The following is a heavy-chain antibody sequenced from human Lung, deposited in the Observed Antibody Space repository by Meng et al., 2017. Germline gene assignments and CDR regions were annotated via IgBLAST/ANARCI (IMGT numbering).Heavy chain of an antibody. CDR1: GRSISSDNW. CDR3: TKNDFYCLGY. J-gene: IGHJ4*02. CDR2: IYHSGST. D-gene: IGHD2-21*01. V-gene: IGHV4-4*02. Sequence: QVQLQESGPGLVKPSGTLSLTCAVPGRSISSDNWLSWVRQPPGKGLEWIGEIYHSGSTNYNPSLKSRITISVDKPKNQFSLTLSSGTAADTAVDYCTKNDFYCLGYWGQGTLVTVSS.